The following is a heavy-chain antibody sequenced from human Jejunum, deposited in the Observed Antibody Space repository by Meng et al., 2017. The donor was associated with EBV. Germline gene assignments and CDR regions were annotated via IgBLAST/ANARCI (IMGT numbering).Heavy chain of an antibody. CDR3: ARTYYYDSSGYAPFDY. CDR2: IYYSGST. V-gene: IGHV4-39*07. J-gene: IGHJ4*02. D-gene: IGHD3-22*01. Sequence: QLQLQESGPGLVKPSGXLSLSCIVSGGSISSSSYYWGWIRQPPGKGLEWIGNIYYSGSTYYNPSLKSRVTISVDTSKNQFSLKLSSVTAADTAVYYCARTYYYDSSGYAPFDYWGQGTLVTVSS. CDR1: GGSISSSSYY.